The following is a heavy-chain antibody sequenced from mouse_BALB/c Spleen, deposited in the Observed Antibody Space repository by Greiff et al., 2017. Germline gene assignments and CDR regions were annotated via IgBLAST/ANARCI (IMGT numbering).Heavy chain of an antibody. Sequence: QVQLQQSGAELMKPGASVKISCKATGYTFSSYWIEWVKQRPGHGLEWIGEILPGSGSTNYNEKFKGKATFTADTSSNTAYMQLSSLTSEDSAVYYCARSRATFAYWGQGTLVTVSA. V-gene: IGHV1-9*01. CDR2: ILPGSGST. J-gene: IGHJ3*01. CDR1: GYTFSSYW. CDR3: ARSRATFAY. D-gene: IGHD3-1*01.